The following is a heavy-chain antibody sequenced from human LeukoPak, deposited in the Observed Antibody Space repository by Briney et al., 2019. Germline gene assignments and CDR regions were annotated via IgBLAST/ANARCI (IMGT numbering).Heavy chain of an antibody. J-gene: IGHJ4*02. CDR1: GFTFSSYS. CDR2: ISSSSSTI. CDR3: ARDHYARVKLAYCGGDCYSHSPY. Sequence: GGSLRLSCAASGFTFSSYSMNWVRQAPGKGLEWVSYISSSSSTIYYADSVKGRFTISRDNAKNSLYLLMNSLRAEDTAVYYCARDHYARVKLAYCGGDCYSHSPYWGQGTLVTVSS. V-gene: IGHV3-48*01. D-gene: IGHD2-21*01.